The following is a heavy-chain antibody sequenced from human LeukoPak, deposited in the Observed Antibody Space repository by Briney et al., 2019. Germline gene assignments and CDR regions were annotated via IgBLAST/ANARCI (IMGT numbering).Heavy chain of an antibody. J-gene: IGHJ4*02. D-gene: IGHD5-12*01. V-gene: IGHV3-7*03. CDR1: GFTFSNYW. Sequence: GGSLRLSCAVSGFTFSNYWMSWVRQAPGKGLEWVANMNQDGSAKFYVDSVKGRFTISRDNAKNSLYLQMNSLRAEDTAVYYCARDRGYSGYDHWGQGTLVTVSS. CDR2: MNQDGSAK. CDR3: ARDRGYSGYDH.